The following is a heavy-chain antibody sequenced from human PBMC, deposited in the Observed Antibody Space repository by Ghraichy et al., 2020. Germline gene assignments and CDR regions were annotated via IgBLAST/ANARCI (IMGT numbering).Heavy chain of an antibody. Sequence: SETLSLTCTVSGGSISSYYWSWIRQPPGKGLEWIGYIYYSGSTNYNPSLKSRVTISVDTSKNQFSLKLSSVTAADTAVYYCARVPHDYGDYYFDYWGQGTLVTVSS. CDR2: IYYSGST. V-gene: IGHV4-59*01. CDR1: GGSISSYY. CDR3: ARVPHDYGDYYFDY. D-gene: IGHD4-17*01. J-gene: IGHJ4*02.